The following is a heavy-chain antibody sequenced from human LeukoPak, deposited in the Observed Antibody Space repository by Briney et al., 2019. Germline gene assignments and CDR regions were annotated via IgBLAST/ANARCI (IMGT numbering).Heavy chain of an antibody. Sequence: GASVKVSCKASGYTFTGYYMHWVRQAPGQGLEWMGWIKPNSGATSFAQKFHGRVNMTRDTSISTAYMEVSTLRSDDTAVYYCARGSSNTNGKFPNDYWGQGTLVTVSS. CDR2: IKPNSGAT. J-gene: IGHJ4*02. CDR3: ARGSSNTNGKFPNDY. CDR1: GYTFTGYY. V-gene: IGHV1-2*02. D-gene: IGHD2-2*01.